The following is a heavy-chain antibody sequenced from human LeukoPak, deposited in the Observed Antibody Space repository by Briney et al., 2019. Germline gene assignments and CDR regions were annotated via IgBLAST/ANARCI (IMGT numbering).Heavy chain of an antibody. D-gene: IGHD3-3*01. Sequence: PSETLSLTCTVSAGSISSYYWSWIRQPPGKGLEWIGYIYYSGSTNYNPSLKSRVTISVDTSKNQFSLKLSSVTAAETAVYYCARATMDFWSSYYPYYFDYWGQGTLVTVSS. J-gene: IGHJ4*02. V-gene: IGHV4-59*01. CDR1: AGSISSYY. CDR2: IYYSGST. CDR3: ARATMDFWSSYYPYYFDY.